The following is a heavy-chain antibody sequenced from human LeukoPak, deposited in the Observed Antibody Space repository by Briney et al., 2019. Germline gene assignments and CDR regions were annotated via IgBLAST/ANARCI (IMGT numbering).Heavy chain of an antibody. Sequence: PGGSLRLSCAASGFTFDDYGMSWVRHAPGKGLEWVSAISGSGAATYYADSVKGRFTISRDNSKNTLYLQMNSLRAEDTAVYFCANYYYYDGSGYVFDYWGQGTLVTVSS. D-gene: IGHD3-22*01. CDR2: ISGSGAAT. CDR1: GFTFDDYG. V-gene: IGHV3-23*01. J-gene: IGHJ4*02. CDR3: ANYYYYDGSGYVFDY.